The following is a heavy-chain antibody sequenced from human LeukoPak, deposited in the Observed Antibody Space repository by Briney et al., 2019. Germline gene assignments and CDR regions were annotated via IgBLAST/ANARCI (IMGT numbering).Heavy chain of an antibody. Sequence: SVKVSCKASGGTLSSYAISWVRQAPGQGLEWMGRIIPMLQIANYAQRFKGRVTITADESTNTAYMELSSLRSEDTAVYYCARKTLESGGDFFEYFQHWGQGTLVTVSS. J-gene: IGHJ1*01. CDR1: GGTLSSYA. V-gene: IGHV1-69*04. CDR2: IIPMLQIA. CDR3: ARKTLESGGDFFEYFQH. D-gene: IGHD2-21*01.